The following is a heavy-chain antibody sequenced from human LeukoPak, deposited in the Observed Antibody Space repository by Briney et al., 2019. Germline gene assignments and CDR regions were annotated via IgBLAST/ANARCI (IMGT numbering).Heavy chain of an antibody. CDR3: ARERLVELSLDY. CDR1: GYTFTSYY. Sequence: ASVKVSGMASGYTFTSYYMHWVRQAPGQGLEWMGIINSSGGSTTYAQKFQGRVSMTRDTSTSTVYMELRSLRSEDTAVYYCARERLVELSLDYWGQGTLVTVSS. D-gene: IGHD3-16*02. V-gene: IGHV1-46*01. CDR2: INSSGGST. J-gene: IGHJ4*02.